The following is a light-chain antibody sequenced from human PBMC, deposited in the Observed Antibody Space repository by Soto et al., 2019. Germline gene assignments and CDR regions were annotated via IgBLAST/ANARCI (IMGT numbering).Light chain of an antibody. CDR2: GAS. CDR1: QSVSSSY. J-gene: IGKJ2*01. Sequence: MVLTQSPGTLSLSPGESATLSCRAIQSVSSSYLAWDQQKPGPAPRLLIYGASSRATGIPDRFSGSGSGTNFTLTISRLEPEDFSVYYCQQYGSSPYTFGQGTQLPIK. CDR3: QQYGSSPYT. V-gene: IGKV3-20*01.